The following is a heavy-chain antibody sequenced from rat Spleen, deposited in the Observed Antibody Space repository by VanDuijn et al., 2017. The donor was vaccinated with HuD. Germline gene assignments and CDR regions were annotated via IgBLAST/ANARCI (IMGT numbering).Heavy chain of an antibody. CDR1: GLSFSNYD. CDR3: TTDWGD. V-gene: IGHV5-20*01. CDR2: ISYDGTAT. Sequence: EVQLVESGGGLVQPGRSMKLSCAASGLSFSNYDMAWVRQAPTKGLEWVASISYDGTATYYRDSVKGRFTLSRDNAKSTLYLQMGSLRSEDTATYYCTTDWGDWGQGVMVTVSS. D-gene: IGHD5-1*01. J-gene: IGHJ2*01.